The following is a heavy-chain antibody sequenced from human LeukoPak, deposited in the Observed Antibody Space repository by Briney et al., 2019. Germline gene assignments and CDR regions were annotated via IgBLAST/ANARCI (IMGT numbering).Heavy chain of an antibody. CDR1: GFTFGSYA. CDR3: AKTARVGANYIDDY. D-gene: IGHD1-26*01. Sequence: GGSLRLSCAASGFTFGSYAMSWVRQAPGQVLERVSAISGSGGSTYYADSVKGRFTISRDNSKNTLYLQMNSLRAEDTAVYYRAKTARVGANYIDDYWGQGTLVTVSS. J-gene: IGHJ4*02. V-gene: IGHV3-23*01. CDR2: ISGSGGST.